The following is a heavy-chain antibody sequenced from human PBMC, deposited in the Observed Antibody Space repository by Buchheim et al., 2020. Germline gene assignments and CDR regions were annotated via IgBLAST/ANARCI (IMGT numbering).Heavy chain of an antibody. CDR3: ARDRVRGVMGLG. D-gene: IGHD3-10*01. J-gene: IGHJ4*02. CDR2: ISYDGSNK. Sequence: QVQLVESGGGVVQPGRSLRLSCAASGFTFSSYAMHWVRQAPGKGLEWVAVISYDGSNKYYADSVKGRFTISRANSKNTLYLQMNSLRAEDTAVYYCARDRVRGVMGLGWGQGTL. CDR1: GFTFSSYA. V-gene: IGHV3-30-3*01.